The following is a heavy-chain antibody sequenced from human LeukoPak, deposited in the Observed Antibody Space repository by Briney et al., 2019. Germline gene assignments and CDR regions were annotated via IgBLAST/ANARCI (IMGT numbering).Heavy chain of an antibody. CDR3: ARDGYSSSSFDY. D-gene: IGHD6-6*01. Sequence: GGTLRLSCAASGLPFSTYWMSWVRQAPGKGLEWVANIKKDGSEKYYVDSVKGRFTISRDNAKNSLYLQMNSLRADDTAVYYCARDGYSSSSFDYWGQGTLVTVSS. J-gene: IGHJ4*02. V-gene: IGHV3-7*01. CDR2: IKKDGSEK. CDR1: GLPFSTYW.